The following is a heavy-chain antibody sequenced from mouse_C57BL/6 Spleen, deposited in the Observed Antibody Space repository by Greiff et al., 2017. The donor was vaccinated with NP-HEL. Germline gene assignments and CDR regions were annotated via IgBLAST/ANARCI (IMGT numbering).Heavy chain of an antibody. CDR1: GFTFSDYG. CDR2: ISSGSSTI. CDR3: ARSHHSFAY. V-gene: IGHV5-17*01. Sequence: DVKLVESGGGLVKPGGSLKLSCAASGFTFSDYGMHWVRQAPEKGLEWVAYISSGSSTIYYADTVKGRFTISRDNAKNTLFLQMTSLRSEDTAMYYCARSHHSFAYWGQGTLVTVSA. J-gene: IGHJ3*01.